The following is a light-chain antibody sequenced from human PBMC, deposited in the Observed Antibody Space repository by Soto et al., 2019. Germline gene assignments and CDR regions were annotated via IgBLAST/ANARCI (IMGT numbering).Light chain of an antibody. Sequence: EMVLTQSPGTLSLSPGERAILSCRASQSVSSGYLAWYQQKPGQAPRLLIYGASSRATGIPDRFSGSGSGRDFTITISRLESEDFAVYYCQQYGSSPPFTFGPGTKVDIK. CDR3: QQYGSSPPFT. CDR2: GAS. J-gene: IGKJ3*01. CDR1: QSVSSGY. V-gene: IGKV3-20*01.